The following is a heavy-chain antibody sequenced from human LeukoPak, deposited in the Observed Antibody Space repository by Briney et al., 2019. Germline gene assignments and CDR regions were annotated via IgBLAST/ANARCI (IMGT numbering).Heavy chain of an antibody. CDR3: ARGIVVVVAAAAANWFDP. J-gene: IGHJ5*02. Sequence: KSSETLSLTCTVSGGSISSYYWSWIRQPPGKGLEWIGYIYYSGSTNYNPSLKSRVAISVDTSKNQFSLKLSSVTAADTAVYYCARGIVVVVAAAAANWFDPWGQGTLVTVSS. CDR1: GGSISSYY. D-gene: IGHD2-15*01. V-gene: IGHV4-59*08. CDR2: IYYSGST.